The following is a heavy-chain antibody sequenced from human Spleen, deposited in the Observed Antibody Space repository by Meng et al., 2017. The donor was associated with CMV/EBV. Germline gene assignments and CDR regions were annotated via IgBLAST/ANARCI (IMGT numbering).Heavy chain of an antibody. CDR1: GGSFSGYY. Sequence: QVQLQQWGEGLFKPSETLSLTCAVYGGSFSGYYWSWIRQPPGKGLEWIGEINHSGSTNYNPSLKSRVTISVDTSKNQFSLKLSSVTAADTAVYYCARGYYDSSGYGYWYLDLWGRGTLVTVSS. J-gene: IGHJ2*01. V-gene: IGHV4-34*01. CDR2: INHSGST. CDR3: ARGYYDSSGYGYWYLDL. D-gene: IGHD3-22*01.